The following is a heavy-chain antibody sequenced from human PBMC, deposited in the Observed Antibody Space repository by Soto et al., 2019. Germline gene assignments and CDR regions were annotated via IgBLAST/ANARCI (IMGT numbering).Heavy chain of an antibody. CDR3: ARANCSSTSCYTADWFDP. D-gene: IGHD2-2*02. CDR1: GFTFNSYW. CDR2: INSDGSST. J-gene: IGHJ5*02. V-gene: IGHV3-74*01. Sequence: RGSLRLSCAASGFTFNSYWMHWVRQAPGKGLVWVSRINSDGSSTSYADSVKGRFTISRDNAKNTLYLQMNSLRAEDTAVYYCARANCSSTSCYTADWFDPWGQGTLVTVSS.